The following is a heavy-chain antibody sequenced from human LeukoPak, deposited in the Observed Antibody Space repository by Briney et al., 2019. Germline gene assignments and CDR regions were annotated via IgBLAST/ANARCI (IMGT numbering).Heavy chain of an antibody. J-gene: IGHJ4*02. CDR3: ARLRGATKLFDY. CDR1: GGSIRGYY. V-gene: IGHV4-59*08. D-gene: IGHD1-26*01. CDR2: IYYSGST. Sequence: PSETLSLTCTVSGGSIRGYYWSWIRQPPGKGLEWIGYIYYSGSTNYNPSLKSRVTISVDTSKNQFSLKLSSVTAADTAVYYCARLRGATKLFDYWGQGTLVTVSS.